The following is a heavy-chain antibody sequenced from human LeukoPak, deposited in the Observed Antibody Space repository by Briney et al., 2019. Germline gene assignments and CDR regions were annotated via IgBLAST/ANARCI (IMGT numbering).Heavy chain of an antibody. CDR3: ARKNITMIKGTLFDY. D-gene: IGHD3-22*01. J-gene: IGHJ4*02. CDR1: GGALSGYY. CDR2: INHSGST. V-gene: IGHV4-34*01. Sequence: SETLSLTCAVYGGALSGYYWSWLRQPPGKGLEWIGEINHSGSTDYNPSLKSRVTMSVDTSKNQFSLRLSSVTAADTAVYYCARKNITMIKGTLFDYWGQGILVTVSS.